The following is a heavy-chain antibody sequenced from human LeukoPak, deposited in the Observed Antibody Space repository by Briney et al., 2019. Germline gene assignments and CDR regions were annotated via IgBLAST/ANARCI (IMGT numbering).Heavy chain of an antibody. CDR1: GFTFNSYA. V-gene: IGHV3-23*01. D-gene: IGHD6-13*01. J-gene: IGHJ5*02. Sequence: GGSLRLSCAASGFTFNSYAMSWVRQAPGKGLEWVSAISGSGGSTYYADSVKGRFTISRDNSKNTLYLQMNSLRAEDTAVYYCAKDPSYSSSWRFDPWGQGTLVTVSS. CDR3: AKDPSYSSSWRFDP. CDR2: ISGSGGST.